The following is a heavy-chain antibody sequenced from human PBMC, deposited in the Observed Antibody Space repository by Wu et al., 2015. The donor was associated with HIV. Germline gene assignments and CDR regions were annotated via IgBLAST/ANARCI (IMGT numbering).Heavy chain of an antibody. J-gene: IGHJ1*01. V-gene: IGHV1-2*02. CDR1: GYDLAGYY. Sequence: QVQLVQSGAEVKKPGASVKVSCKASGYDLAGYYIHWVRLVPGQGLQWMGWINTLTGVTSYQETFQGRVTMTRDTSINTAYMELSGLRSGDTALYYCSREVYGSGSYSKYLHQWGQGTLVTVSS. CDR2: INTLTGVT. CDR3: SREVYGSGSYSKYLHQ. D-gene: IGHD3-10*01.